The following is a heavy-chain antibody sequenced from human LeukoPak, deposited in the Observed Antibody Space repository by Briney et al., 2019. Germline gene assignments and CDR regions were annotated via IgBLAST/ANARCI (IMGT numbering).Heavy chain of an antibody. CDR1: GFTFSSYG. J-gene: IGHJ3*02. CDR2: ISGSGGST. CDR3: VVVPAAMSAFDI. V-gene: IGHV3-23*01. D-gene: IGHD2-2*01. Sequence: GGSLRLSCAASGFTFSSYGMSWVRQAPGKGLEWVSAISGSGGSTYYADSVKGRFTISRDNSKNTLYLQMNSLRAEDTAVYYCVVVPAAMSAFDIWGQGTMVTVSS.